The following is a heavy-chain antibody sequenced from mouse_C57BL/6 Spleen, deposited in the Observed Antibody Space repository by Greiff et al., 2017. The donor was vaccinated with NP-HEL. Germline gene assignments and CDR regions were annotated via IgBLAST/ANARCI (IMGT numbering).Heavy chain of an antibody. CDR3: ARHPYYYGSRYYSMDY. V-gene: IGHV1-62-2*01. CDR2: FYPGSGSI. CDR1: GYTFTEYT. Sequence: QVQLQQSGAELVKPGASVKLSCKASGYTFTEYTIHWVKQRSGQGLEWIGWFYPGSGSITYNEKLKDKATLTADKSSSTVYMARSRLTSEDSAVYVCARHPYYYGSRYYSMDYWGQGTSVTVSS. D-gene: IGHD1-1*01. J-gene: IGHJ4*01.